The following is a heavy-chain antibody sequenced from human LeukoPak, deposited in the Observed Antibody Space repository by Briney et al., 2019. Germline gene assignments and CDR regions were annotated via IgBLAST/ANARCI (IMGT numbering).Heavy chain of an antibody. D-gene: IGHD1-26*01. CDR1: GYTFTSYG. CDR2: IRDYNGNT. V-gene: IGHV1-18*01. Sequence: ASVKVSCKASGYTFTSYGISWVRQASGQGLEWMGWIRDYNGNTNYSQKLQGRVTMTTDTSTSTAYMELRSLRSDDTAVYYCARSWSYYAIDYWGQGTLVTVSS. CDR3: ARSWSYYAIDY. J-gene: IGHJ4*02.